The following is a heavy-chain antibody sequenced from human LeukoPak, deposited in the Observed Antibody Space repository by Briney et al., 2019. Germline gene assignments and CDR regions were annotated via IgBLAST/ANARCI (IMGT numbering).Heavy chain of an antibody. CDR1: GFTFSSYW. V-gene: IGHV3-7*01. J-gene: IGHJ3*02. CDR3: ARTVRGIVMPQNAFDI. Sequence: GGSLGLSCAASGFTFSSYWMSWVRQAPGKGLEWVANIKQDGSEKYHVDSVKGRFTISRDNAKNSLYLQMNSLRAEDTAMYYCARTVRGIVMPQNAFDIWGQGTLVTVSS. D-gene: IGHD3-22*01. CDR2: IKQDGSEK.